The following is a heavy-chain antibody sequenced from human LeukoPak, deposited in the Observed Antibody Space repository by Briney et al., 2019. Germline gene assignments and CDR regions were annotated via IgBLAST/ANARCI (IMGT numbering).Heavy chain of an antibody. CDR2: TIPIFRTA. V-gene: IGHV1-69*13. CDR3: AKGPRYNWNRYYMDV. CDR1: GGTFSKYA. D-gene: IGHD1-20*01. Sequence: SVKVSCKASGGTFSKYAISWVRQAPGQGLEWVGATIPIFRTAKYAQKFQGRVTITADESTSTAYMDLSSLRSEDTAVYYCAKGPRYNWNRYYMDVWGKGTPVTVSS. J-gene: IGHJ6*03.